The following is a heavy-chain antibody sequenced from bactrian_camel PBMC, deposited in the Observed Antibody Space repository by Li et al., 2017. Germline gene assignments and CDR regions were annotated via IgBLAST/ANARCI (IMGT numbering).Heavy chain of an antibody. Sequence: QVQLVESGGGSVQAGGSLRLVCALSGYLYTPYCMGWFRQAPGKEREGVAAIDIEGITDYSDSVSGRFTLTRDNAKNALYLQMNSLKPEDTAIYYCAAERPWLCGDSWSIWGQGTQVTVS. CDR3: AAERPWLCGDSWSI. CDR2: IDIEGIT. CDR1: GYLYTPYC. J-gene: IGHJ4*01. D-gene: IGHD6*01. V-gene: IGHV3S53*01.